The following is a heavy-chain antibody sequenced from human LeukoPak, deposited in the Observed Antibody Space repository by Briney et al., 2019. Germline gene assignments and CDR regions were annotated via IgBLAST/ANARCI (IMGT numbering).Heavy chain of an antibody. V-gene: IGHV3-21*01. D-gene: IGHD5-18*01. J-gene: IGHJ4*02. CDR3: ARAVRGYSYVLDY. Sequence: GGSLRLSCAASGFTFSSYSMNWVRQAPGKGLEWVSSISSSSSYIYYADSVKGQFTISRDNAKNSLYLQMNSLRAEDTAVYYCARAVRGYSYVLDYWGQGTLVTVSS. CDR1: GFTFSSYS. CDR2: ISSSSSYI.